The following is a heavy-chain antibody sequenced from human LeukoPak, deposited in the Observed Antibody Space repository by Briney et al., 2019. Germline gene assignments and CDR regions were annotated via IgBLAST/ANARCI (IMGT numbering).Heavy chain of an antibody. J-gene: IGHJ4*02. CDR2: MNPNSGNT. Sequence: GASVKVSCTASGYTFTSYDINWVRQATGQGLEWMGWMNPNSGNTGYAQKFQGRVTMTRNTSISTAYMELSSLRSEDTAVYYCASAGDLGYCSGGSCYSPLYAYWGQGTLVTVSS. CDR3: ASAGDLGYCSGGSCYSPLYAY. V-gene: IGHV1-8*01. CDR1: GYTFTSYD. D-gene: IGHD2-15*01.